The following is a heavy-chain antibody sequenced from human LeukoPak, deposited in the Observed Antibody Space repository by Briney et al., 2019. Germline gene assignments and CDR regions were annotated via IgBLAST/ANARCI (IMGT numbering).Heavy chain of an antibody. D-gene: IGHD4-17*01. CDR3: VRVYGVTTPTKYYFDY. CDR2: IYTSGST. V-gene: IGHV4-4*07. Sequence: PSETLSLTCTVSGGSISSYYWSWIRQPAGKGLEWIGRIYTSGSTNYNPSLKSRVTMSVDTSKNQFSLKLSSVTAADTALYYCVRVYGVTTPTKYYFDYWGQGTLVTVSS. CDR1: GGSISSYY. J-gene: IGHJ4*02.